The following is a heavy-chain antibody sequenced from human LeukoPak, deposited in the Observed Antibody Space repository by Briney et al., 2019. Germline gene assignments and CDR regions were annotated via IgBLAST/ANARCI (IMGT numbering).Heavy chain of an antibody. CDR3: ARDRGIVGATGFDY. CDR1: GGSISSSSYY. J-gene: IGHJ4*02. CDR2: IYYSGST. V-gene: IGHV4-39*07. D-gene: IGHD1-26*01. Sequence: SETLSLTCTVSGGSISSSSYYWGWIRQPPGKGLEWIGSIYYSGSTYYNPSLKSRVTISVDTSKNQFSLKLSSVTAADTAVYYCARDRGIVGATGFDYWGQGTLVTVSS.